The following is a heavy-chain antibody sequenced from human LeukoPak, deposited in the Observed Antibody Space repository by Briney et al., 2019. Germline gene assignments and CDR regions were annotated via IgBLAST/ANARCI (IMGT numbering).Heavy chain of an antibody. D-gene: IGHD3-10*01. CDR1: GYTFTSYG. CDR3: AWRSRRGDAFDI. Sequence: ASVKVSCTASGYTFTSYGISWVRQAPGQGLEWMGWISAYNGNTNYAQKLQGRVTMTTDTSTSTAYMELRSLRSDDTAVYYCAWRSRRGDAFDIWGQGTMVTVSS. V-gene: IGHV1-18*01. CDR2: ISAYNGNT. J-gene: IGHJ3*02.